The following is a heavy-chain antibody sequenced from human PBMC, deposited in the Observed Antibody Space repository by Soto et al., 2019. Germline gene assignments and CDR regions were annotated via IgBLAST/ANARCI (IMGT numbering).Heavy chain of an antibody. CDR3: AREKLSYYGSGSYYYYYYYGMDV. D-gene: IGHD3-10*01. CDR2: IYYSGST. J-gene: IGHJ6*02. CDR1: GGSISSYY. Sequence: SETLSLTCTVSGGSISSYYWSWIRQPPGKGLEWIGYIYYSGSTNYNPSLKSRVTISVDTSKNQFSLKLSSVTAADTAVYYCAREKLSYYGSGSYYYYYYYGMDVWGQGTTVT. V-gene: IGHV4-59*01.